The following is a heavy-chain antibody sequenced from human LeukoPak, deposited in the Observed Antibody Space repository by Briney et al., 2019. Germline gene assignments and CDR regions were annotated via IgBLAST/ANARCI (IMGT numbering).Heavy chain of an antibody. J-gene: IGHJ6*04. CDR1: GFTFSDYF. Sequence: GGSLRLSCAASGFTFSDYFMSWIRQAPGKGLDWVSYISSRGNTMYYADSVKGRFTISRDNAKNSLYLQMNSLRAEDTAVYYCAELGITMIGGVWGKGTTVTISS. CDR2: ISSRGNTM. CDR3: AELGITMIGGV. V-gene: IGHV3-11*04. D-gene: IGHD3-10*02.